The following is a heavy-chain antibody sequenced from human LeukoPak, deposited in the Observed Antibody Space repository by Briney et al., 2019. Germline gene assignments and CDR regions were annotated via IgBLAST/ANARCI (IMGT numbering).Heavy chain of an antibody. V-gene: IGHV3-48*03. CDR2: ISSSGSTI. J-gene: IGHJ6*03. CDR3: ARFGSGSYNYYYYYMDV. D-gene: IGHD3-10*01. CDR1: GFTFSSYE. Sequence: GGSLRLSCAASGFTFSSYEMNWVRQAPGKGLEWVSYISSSGSTIYYANSVKGRFTISRDNAKNSLYLQMNSLRAEDTAVYYCARFGSGSYNYYYYYMDVWGKGTTVTISS.